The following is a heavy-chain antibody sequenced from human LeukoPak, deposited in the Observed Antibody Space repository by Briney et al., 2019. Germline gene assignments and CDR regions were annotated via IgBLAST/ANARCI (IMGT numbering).Heavy chain of an antibody. Sequence: HPGGSLRLSCAASEFTFSDFSMNWVRQVPGKGLEWVSTVSGSGGSTYYADSVKGRFTISRDNSKNTLYLQMNSLRAEDTAVFYCAKGETYYYDSSGYSLGDWGQGTLVTVSS. CDR1: EFTFSDFS. CDR2: VSGSGGST. J-gene: IGHJ4*02. CDR3: AKGETYYYDSSGYSLGD. V-gene: IGHV3-23*01. D-gene: IGHD3-22*01.